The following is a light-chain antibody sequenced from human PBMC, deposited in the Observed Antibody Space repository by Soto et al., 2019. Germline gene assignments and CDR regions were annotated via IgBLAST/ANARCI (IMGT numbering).Light chain of an antibody. CDR2: EVT. CDR3: SSYTSSSTQV. V-gene: IGLV2-14*01. CDR1: SSDVGGYTY. Sequence: QSALTQPASVSLSPGQSITISCTGTSSDVGGYTYVSWYQQYPGKAPKLLISEVTNRPSGVSNRFSDSKSGNTASLTISGLQGEDEADYYCSSYTSSSTQVFGTGTKVTVL. J-gene: IGLJ1*01.